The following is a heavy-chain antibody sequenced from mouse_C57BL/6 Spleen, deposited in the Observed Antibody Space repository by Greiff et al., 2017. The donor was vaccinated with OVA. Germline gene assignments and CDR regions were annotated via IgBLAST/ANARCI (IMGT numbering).Heavy chain of an antibody. D-gene: IGHD1-1*01. V-gene: IGHV1-64*01. Sequence: QVQLQQPGAELVKPGASVKLSCKASGYTFTSYWMHWVKQRPGQGLEWIGMIHPNSGSTNYNEKFKSKATLTVDKSSSTAYMQLSSLTSEDSAVYYCARSLYYYGSDYWGQGTTLTVSS. CDR3: ARSLYYYGSDY. J-gene: IGHJ2*01. CDR2: IHPNSGST. CDR1: GYTFTSYW.